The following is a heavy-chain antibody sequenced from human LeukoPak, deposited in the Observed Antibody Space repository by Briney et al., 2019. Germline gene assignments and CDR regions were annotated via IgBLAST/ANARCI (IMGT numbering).Heavy chain of an antibody. V-gene: IGHV1-2*02. CDR3: AREIRGYSCDY. D-gene: IGHD5-18*01. Sequence: SVKVSCKASGYTFTDYYMHWVRQAPGQGLEWMGWINPNSGGTNYAQRFQGRFTMTRDTSISTAYMELSRLRSDDTAVYYCAREIRGYSCDYWGQGTLVTVSS. J-gene: IGHJ4*02. CDR1: GYTFTDYY. CDR2: INPNSGGT.